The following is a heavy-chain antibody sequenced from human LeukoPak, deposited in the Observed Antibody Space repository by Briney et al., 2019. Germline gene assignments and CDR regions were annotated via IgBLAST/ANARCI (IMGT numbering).Heavy chain of an antibody. D-gene: IGHD6-19*01. CDR1: GFIFSNYG. Sequence: SEGSLRLSCEVSGFIFSNYGMHWVRQAPGKGLERVALIWYDGRTKFHADSVKGRFTISRDNSANTLYLQMNSLRVEDTAVYYCAREWGRIAVAGGPGYWGQGALVTVSS. J-gene: IGHJ4*02. V-gene: IGHV3-33*01. CDR2: IWYDGRTK. CDR3: AREWGRIAVAGGPGY.